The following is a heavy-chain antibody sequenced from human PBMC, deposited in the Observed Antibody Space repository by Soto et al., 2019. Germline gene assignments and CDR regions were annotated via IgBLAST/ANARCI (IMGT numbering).Heavy chain of an antibody. D-gene: IGHD1-26*01. Sequence: EVQLVESGGGLVKPGGSLRLSCAASGFTFSSYSMNWVRQAPGKGLEWVSSISSSSGYIYYADSVNGRFTISRDNAKNSLYLQMNSLRAEDTAVYYCAREERIVGATRGMDVWGQGTTVTVAS. V-gene: IGHV3-21*01. CDR1: GFTFSSYS. J-gene: IGHJ6*02. CDR3: AREERIVGATRGMDV. CDR2: ISSSSGYI.